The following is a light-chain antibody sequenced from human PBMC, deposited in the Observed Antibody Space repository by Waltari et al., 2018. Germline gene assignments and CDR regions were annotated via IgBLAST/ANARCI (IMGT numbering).Light chain of an antibody. CDR1: SSDVGGYNY. V-gene: IGLV2-8*01. CDR3: SSYAGSNKGV. Sequence: QSALTQPPSASGSPGPSVTISCPGTSSDVGGYNYVSWYQQHPGKAPKLMIYEVTKRPSGVPDRFSGSKSGNTASLTVSGLQAEDEADYYCSSYAGSNKGVFGGGTKLTVL. J-gene: IGLJ3*02. CDR2: EVT.